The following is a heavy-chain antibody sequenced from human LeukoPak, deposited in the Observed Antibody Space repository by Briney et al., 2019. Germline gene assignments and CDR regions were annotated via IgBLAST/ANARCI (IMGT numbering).Heavy chain of an antibody. D-gene: IGHD1-26*01. CDR2: IKQDGSEK. Sequence: GGSLRLSCVVSGFTFNNHWMSWVRQAPGKGPEWVATIKQDGSEKYYVDSVKGRFTISRDNAKNSLYLQMNSLRVEDMALYFCAKDSSISGSEHLDYWGQGTLVTVSS. CDR1: GFTFNNHW. V-gene: IGHV3-7*03. J-gene: IGHJ4*02. CDR3: AKDSSISGSEHLDY.